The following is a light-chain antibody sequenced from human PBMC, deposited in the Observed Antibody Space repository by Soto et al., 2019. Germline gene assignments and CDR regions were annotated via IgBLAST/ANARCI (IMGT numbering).Light chain of an antibody. V-gene: IGLV1-44*01. J-gene: IGLJ2*01. CDR2: DNN. CDR3: ASWDNTLNGVV. CDR1: SSNIGSNT. Sequence: QPVLTQPPPTSGTPGQRVTISCSGSSSNIGSNTVNWYQQLPGTAPKLLIHDNNQRPSEVPDRFSGSKSGTSASLAISGLQSEDEADYYCASWDNTLNGVVFGGGTKVTVL.